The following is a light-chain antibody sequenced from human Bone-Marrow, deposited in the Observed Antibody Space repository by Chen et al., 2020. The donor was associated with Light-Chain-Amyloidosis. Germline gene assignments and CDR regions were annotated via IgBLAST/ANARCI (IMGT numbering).Light chain of an antibody. CDR3: QIWDRTSTHYV. CDR2: DDS. Sequence: SYVLTQPSSVSVAPGQTATIACGGNNIGSTSVHWYQQTPGQAPLLVVYDDSDRPSGIPERFSGSNSGNTATLTISRVEVGDEADYYCQIWDRTSTHYVFGFGTKVTVL. CDR1: NIGSTS. J-gene: IGLJ1*01. V-gene: IGLV3-21*02.